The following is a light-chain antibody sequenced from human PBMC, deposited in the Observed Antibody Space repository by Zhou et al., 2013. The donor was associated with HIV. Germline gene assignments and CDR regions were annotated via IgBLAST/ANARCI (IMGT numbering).Light chain of an antibody. V-gene: IGKV1-9*01. J-gene: IGKJ4*01. CDR1: QGISSY. Sequence: DIQLTQSPSFLSASVGDRVTITCRASQGISSYLAWYQQKPGKAPKLLIFAASTLQSGVPSRFSGSGSGTEFTLTITSLQPEDFATYYCQQLDTYPPTFGGGTEGGDQ. CDR3: QQLDTYPPT. CDR2: AAS.